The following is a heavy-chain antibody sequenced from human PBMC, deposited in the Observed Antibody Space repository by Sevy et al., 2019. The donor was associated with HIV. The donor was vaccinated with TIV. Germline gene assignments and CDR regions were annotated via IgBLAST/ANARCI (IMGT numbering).Heavy chain of an antibody. J-gene: IGHJ4*02. Sequence: SETLSLTCAVSGYSISSGYYWGWIRQPPGKGLEWIGSIYHSGSTYYNPSLKSRVTISVDTSKNQFSLKLSSVTAADTAVYYRASWSSGEGFFDYWGQGTLVTVSS. D-gene: IGHD6-19*01. V-gene: IGHV4-38-2*01. CDR2: IYHSGST. CDR1: GYSISSGYY. CDR3: ASWSSGEGFFDY.